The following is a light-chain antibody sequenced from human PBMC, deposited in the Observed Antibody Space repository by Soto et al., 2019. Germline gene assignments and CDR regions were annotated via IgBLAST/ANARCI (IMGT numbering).Light chain of an antibody. CDR3: LQYNSYPRT. V-gene: IGKV1-17*01. J-gene: IGKJ1*01. Sequence: DIQMTQSPSSLSASVGDRVTITCRASQGIRNDLGWYQQKPGKAPKRLIYTASSLQSGVPSRFXXXXXXTXXXXXXXXXQPEDFATYYCLQYNSYPRTFGQGTKVEXX. CDR2: TAS. CDR1: QGIRND.